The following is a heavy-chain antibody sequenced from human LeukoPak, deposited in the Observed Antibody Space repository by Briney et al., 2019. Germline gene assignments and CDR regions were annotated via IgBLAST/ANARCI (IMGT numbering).Heavy chain of an antibody. CDR1: GGSISSGSYY. CDR2: IYYSGST. Sequence: SETLSLTCTVSGGSISSGSYYWSWIRQPAGKGLEWIGYIYYSGSTNYNPSLKSRVTISVDTSKNQFSLNLSSVTAADTAMYYCAREGDKYANWFDTWGQGTLVTVSS. J-gene: IGHJ5*02. V-gene: IGHV4-61*10. D-gene: IGHD2-8*01. CDR3: AREGDKYANWFDT.